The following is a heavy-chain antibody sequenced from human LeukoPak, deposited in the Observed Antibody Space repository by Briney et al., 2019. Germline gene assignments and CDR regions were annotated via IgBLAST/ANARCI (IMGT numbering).Heavy chain of an antibody. Sequence: PSETLSLTCAVYGGSFSAYYWSWIRQPPGKGLEWIGEINHSATTNYNPSLKSRVTISLDRSKNQVSLKLSSVTAADTAVYYCASSRVSDSGLWYYYMDVWGKGTTVTVSS. J-gene: IGHJ6*03. V-gene: IGHV4-34*01. CDR1: GGSFSAYY. CDR3: ASSRVSDSGLWYYYMDV. CDR2: INHSATT. D-gene: IGHD6-25*01.